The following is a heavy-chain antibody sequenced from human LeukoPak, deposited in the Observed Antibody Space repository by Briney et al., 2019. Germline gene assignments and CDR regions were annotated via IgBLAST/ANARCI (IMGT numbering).Heavy chain of an antibody. Sequence: ASVKVSCKASGYTFTSYDFNWVRQATGRRPEWMGWMSPNSGDTGYAQKFQDRVTMTRNTSISTAYMELSSLRSDDTAVYYCAGGPPNWGYDYWGPGTLVTVSS. CDR2: MSPNSGDT. V-gene: IGHV1-8*01. CDR1: GYTFTSYD. D-gene: IGHD7-27*01. J-gene: IGHJ4*02. CDR3: AGGPPNWGYDY.